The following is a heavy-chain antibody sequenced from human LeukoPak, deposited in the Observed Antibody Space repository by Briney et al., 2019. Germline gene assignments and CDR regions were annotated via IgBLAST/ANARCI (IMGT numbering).Heavy chain of an antibody. Sequence: RGSVRLFCTASGFIASSNYMSWVRQAPGKGLEWVSLIYSGGSTYYADSVMGRSTISRDKSNNTLYLQMNSLRAEDTAVYYCATGGRSGVAFESWGQGTLVTVSS. V-gene: IGHV3-53*01. D-gene: IGHD2-15*01. CDR1: GFIASSNY. CDR2: IYSGGST. J-gene: IGHJ4*02. CDR3: ATGGRSGVAFES.